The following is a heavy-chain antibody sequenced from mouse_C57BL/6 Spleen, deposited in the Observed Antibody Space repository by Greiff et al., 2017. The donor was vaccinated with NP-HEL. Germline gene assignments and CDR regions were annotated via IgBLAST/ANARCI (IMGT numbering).Heavy chain of an antibody. CDR3: ARNYYGSSLYYFDY. D-gene: IGHD1-1*01. J-gene: IGHJ2*01. Sequence: EVKLVESGGGLVKPGGSLKLSCAASGFTFSSYAMSWVRQTPEKRLEWVATISDGGSYTYYPDNVKGRFTISRDNAKNHLYLQMSHLKSEDTAMYYCARNYYGSSLYYFDYWGQGTTLTVSS. V-gene: IGHV5-4*03. CDR1: GFTFSSYA. CDR2: ISDGGSYT.